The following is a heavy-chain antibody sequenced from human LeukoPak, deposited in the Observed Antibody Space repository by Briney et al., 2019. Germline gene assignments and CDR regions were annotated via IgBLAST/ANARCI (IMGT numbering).Heavy chain of an antibody. Sequence: PGGSLRLSCATSGFTFSSIWMSWVRQAPGKGLVWVSRINSDGSDTSYADSVQGRFTISRDNAKNTLYLQMNSLRAEDTAVYYCASCVAVPGLPDYWGQGTLVTVSS. CDR2: INSDGSDT. V-gene: IGHV3-74*01. CDR3: ASCVAVPGLPDY. J-gene: IGHJ4*02. D-gene: IGHD6-19*01. CDR1: GFTFSSIW.